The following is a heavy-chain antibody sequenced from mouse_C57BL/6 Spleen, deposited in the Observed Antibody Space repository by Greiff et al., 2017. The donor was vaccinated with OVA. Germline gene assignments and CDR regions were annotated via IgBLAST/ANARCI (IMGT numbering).Heavy chain of an antibody. CDR2: IDPSDSYT. Sequence: QVQLQQPGAELVMPGASVKLSCKASGYTFTSYWMHWVKQRPGQGLEWIGEIDPSDSYTNYNQKFKGKSTLTVDKSSSTAYMQLSSLTSEDSAVYYCARRVGRHYFDYWGQGTTLTVSS. CDR1: GYTFTSYW. J-gene: IGHJ2*01. D-gene: IGHD4-1*01. V-gene: IGHV1-69*01. CDR3: ARRVGRHYFDY.